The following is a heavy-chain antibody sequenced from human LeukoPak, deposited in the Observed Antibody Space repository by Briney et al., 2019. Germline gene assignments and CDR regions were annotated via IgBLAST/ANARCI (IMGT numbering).Heavy chain of an antibody. D-gene: IGHD2-15*01. Sequence: EASVKVSCKASGYTFTSYGISWVRQAPGQGLEWMGWISAYNGNTNYAQKLQGRVTMTTDTSTSTAYMELRSLRPDDTAVYYCARVKVVVVAATHNWFDPWGQGTLVTVSS. CDR3: ARVKVVVVAATHNWFDP. CDR1: GYTFTSYG. V-gene: IGHV1-18*01. J-gene: IGHJ5*02. CDR2: ISAYNGNT.